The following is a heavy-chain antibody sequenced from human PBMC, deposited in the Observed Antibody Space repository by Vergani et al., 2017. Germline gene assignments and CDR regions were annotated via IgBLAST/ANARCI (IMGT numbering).Heavy chain of an antibody. J-gene: IGHJ4*02. D-gene: IGHD4-23*01. CDR1: GGSISSYY. Sequence: QVQLQESGPGLVKPSETLSLTCTVSGGSISSYYWSWIRQPPGKGLEWIGYIYYSGSTYYNPSLKSRVTISVDTSKNQFSLKLSSVTAADTAVYYCARDADYGGNRPSNWGQGTLVTVSS. V-gene: IGHV4-59*12. CDR3: ARDADYGGNRPSN. CDR2: IYYSGST.